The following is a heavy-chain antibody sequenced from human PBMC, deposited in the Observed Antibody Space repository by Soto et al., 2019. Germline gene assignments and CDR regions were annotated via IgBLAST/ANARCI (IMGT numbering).Heavy chain of an antibody. D-gene: IGHD2-2*01. J-gene: IGHJ6*02. Sequence: QVQLVESGGGVVQPGRSLRLSCAASGFTFSSYGMHWVRQAPGKGLEWVAVISYDGSNKYYADSVKGRFTISRDNSKNTLYLQMNSLRAEDTAVYYCETVPAAHNYYGMDVWGQGTTVTVSS. CDR1: GFTFSSYG. CDR2: ISYDGSNK. CDR3: ETVPAAHNYYGMDV. V-gene: IGHV3-30*03.